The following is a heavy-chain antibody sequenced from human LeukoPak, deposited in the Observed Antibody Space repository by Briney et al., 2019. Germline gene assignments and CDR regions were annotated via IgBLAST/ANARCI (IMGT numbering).Heavy chain of an antibody. CDR1: GFTFSNAG. D-gene: IGHD6-19*01. Sequence: AGGSLRLSCAVSGFTFSNAGMSWVRQAPGKGLEWVGRIKSKTDGGTTDYAAPVKGRFTISRDDSKNTLYLQMNSLKTEDTAVYYCTTDFPRWIAVSVDYWGQGTLVTVSS. CDR3: TTDFPRWIAVSVDY. CDR2: IKSKTDGGTT. V-gene: IGHV3-15*01. J-gene: IGHJ4*02.